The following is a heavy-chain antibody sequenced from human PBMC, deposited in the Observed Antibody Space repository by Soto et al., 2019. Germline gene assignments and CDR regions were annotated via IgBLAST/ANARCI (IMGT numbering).Heavy chain of an antibody. CDR3: AREGFDSSGYYRGLDY. V-gene: IGHV3-21*01. J-gene: IGHJ4*02. D-gene: IGHD3-22*01. CDR1: GFTFSSYS. CDR2: ISSSSSYI. Sequence: GGSLRLSCAASGFTFSSYSMNWVRQAPGKGLEWVSSISSSSSYIYYADSVKGRFTISRDNAKNSLYRQMNSGRAEDTAVYYCAREGFDSSGYYRGLDYWGQGPLVTVPS.